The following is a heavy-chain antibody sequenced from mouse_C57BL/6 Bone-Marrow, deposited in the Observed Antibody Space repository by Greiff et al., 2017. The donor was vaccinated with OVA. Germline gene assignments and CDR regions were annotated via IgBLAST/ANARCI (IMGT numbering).Heavy chain of an antibody. V-gene: IGHV1-69*01. CDR2: IDPSDSYT. Sequence: QVQLQQPGAELVMPGASVKLSCKASGYTFTSYWMHWVKQRPGQGLEWIGEIDPSDSYTNYNQKFKGKSTLTVDKSSSTAYMQLSSLTSEDSAVYYCARLPYYYGSRRDWYFDVWGTGTTVTVSS. CDR3: ARLPYYYGSRRDWYFDV. J-gene: IGHJ1*03. CDR1: GYTFTSYW. D-gene: IGHD1-1*01.